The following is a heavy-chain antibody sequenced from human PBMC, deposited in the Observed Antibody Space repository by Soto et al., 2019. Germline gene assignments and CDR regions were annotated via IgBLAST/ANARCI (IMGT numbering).Heavy chain of an antibody. D-gene: IGHD2-2*01. Sequence: SETLSLTCTVSGGSISSYYWSWIRQPPGKGLEWIGYIYYSGSTNYNPSLRSRVTISVDTSKNQFSLKLSSVTAADTAVYYCARGGCSSTSCYDDDYYYGMDVWGQGTTVTVSS. V-gene: IGHV4-59*01. J-gene: IGHJ6*02. CDR3: ARGGCSSTSCYDDDYYYGMDV. CDR2: IYYSGST. CDR1: GGSISSYY.